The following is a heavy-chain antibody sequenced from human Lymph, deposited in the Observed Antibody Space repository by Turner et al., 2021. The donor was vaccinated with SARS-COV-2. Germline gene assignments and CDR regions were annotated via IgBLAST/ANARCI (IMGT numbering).Heavy chain of an antibody. Sequence: VQLQQWGAGLFKPSETLSLTCAVYGGSFSGYYWSWIRQPPGKGLEWIGEIHHSGSTNYNPSLKSRVTISVDTSKNQFSLKLSSVTAADTAVYYCARGGVDTAMVRYYYYGMDVWGQGTTVTVSS. CDR2: IHHSGST. J-gene: IGHJ6*02. CDR1: GGSFSGYY. V-gene: IGHV4-34*01. D-gene: IGHD5-18*01. CDR3: ARGGVDTAMVRYYYYGMDV.